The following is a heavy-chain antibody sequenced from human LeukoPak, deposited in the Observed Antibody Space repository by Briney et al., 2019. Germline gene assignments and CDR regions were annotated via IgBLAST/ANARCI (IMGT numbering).Heavy chain of an antibody. CDR2: FYHSGGT. CDR1: GASSSSYY. D-gene: IGHD6-13*01. Sequence: SETLSLTCNVSGASSSSYYWSWIRQPPGEGLEWIVYFYHSGGTNYNPSLKSRATISVDTSKNEVSLKLRSVTAADTAVYYCARGASSSWYSLWKFWGQGTLVTVSS. J-gene: IGHJ4*02. V-gene: IGHV4-59*01. CDR3: ARGASSSWYSLWKF.